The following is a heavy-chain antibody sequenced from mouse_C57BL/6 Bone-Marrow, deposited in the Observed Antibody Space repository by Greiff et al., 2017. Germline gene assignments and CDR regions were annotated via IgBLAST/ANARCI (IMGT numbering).Heavy chain of an antibody. CDR2: IDPSDSYT. Sequence: VQLQQPGAELVMPGASVKLSCKASGYTFTSYWMHWVKQRPGQGLEWIGEIDPSDSYTNYNQKFKGKSTLTVDKSSSTAYMQLSSLTSEDSAVYYCARGAFWDGYSHWYFDVWGTGTTVTVSS. J-gene: IGHJ1*03. CDR3: ARGAFWDGYSHWYFDV. V-gene: IGHV1-69*01. CDR1: GYTFTSYW. D-gene: IGHD2-3*01.